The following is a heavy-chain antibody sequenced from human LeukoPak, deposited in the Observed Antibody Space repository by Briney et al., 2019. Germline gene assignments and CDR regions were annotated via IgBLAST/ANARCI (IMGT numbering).Heavy chain of an antibody. CDR1: GFTFSSYG. V-gene: IGHV3-30*02. CDR3: AKDLEYCSSTSCYPNWFDP. D-gene: IGHD2-2*01. Sequence: GGSVRLSCAASGFTFSSYGMHWVRQAPGKGLEWVAFIRYDGSNKYYADSVKGRFTISRDNSKNTLYLQMNSLRAEDTAVYYCAKDLEYCSSTSCYPNWFDPWGQGTLVTVSS. J-gene: IGHJ5*02. CDR2: IRYDGSNK.